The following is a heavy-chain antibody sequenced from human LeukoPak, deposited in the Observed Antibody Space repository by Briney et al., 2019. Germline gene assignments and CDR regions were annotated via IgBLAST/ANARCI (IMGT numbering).Heavy chain of an antibody. J-gene: IGHJ4*02. CDR1: GGSISSSSYY. CDR3: ARDRRQYGDYYFDY. V-gene: IGHV4-39*07. Sequence: SETLSLTCTVSGGSISSSSYYWGWIRQPPGKGLEWIGRIYTSGSTNYNPSLKSRVTMSVDTSKNQFSLKLSSVTAADTAVYYCARDRRQYGDYYFDYWGQGTLVTVSS. CDR2: IYTSGST. D-gene: IGHD4-17*01.